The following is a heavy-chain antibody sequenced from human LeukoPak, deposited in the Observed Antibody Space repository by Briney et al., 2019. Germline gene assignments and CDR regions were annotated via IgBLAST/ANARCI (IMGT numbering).Heavy chain of an antibody. CDR1: GFTFSNAW. CDR3: TTDTYYDYVWGNYGSDY. D-gene: IGHD3-16*01. CDR2: IKSKTDGGTT. V-gene: IGHV3-15*07. J-gene: IGHJ4*02. Sequence: GGSLRLSCAASGFTFSNAWMNWVRQAPGKGLEWVGRIKSKTDGGTTDYAAPVKGRFTISRDDSKNTLYLQMNSLKTEDTAVYYCTTDTYYDYVWGNYGSDYWGQGTLVTVSS.